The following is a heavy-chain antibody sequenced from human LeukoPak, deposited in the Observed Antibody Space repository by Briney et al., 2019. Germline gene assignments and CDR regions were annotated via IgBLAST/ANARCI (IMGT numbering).Heavy chain of an antibody. CDR3: ARQGGGVYYYNHMDV. Sequence: SETLSLTCGVSGGSFSGSSYCWGWIRQPPGKGLEWIGNTYYSGSTYYNPSLKTRVTISVDTSKNQFSLKLNSVTAADTAVYYCARQGGGVYYYNHMDVWGKGTTVTVSS. V-gene: IGHV4-39*01. CDR1: GGSFSGSSYC. CDR2: TYYSGST. D-gene: IGHD2-15*01. J-gene: IGHJ6*03.